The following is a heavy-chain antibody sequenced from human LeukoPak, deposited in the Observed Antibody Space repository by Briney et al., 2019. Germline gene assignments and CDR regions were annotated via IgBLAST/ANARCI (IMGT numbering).Heavy chain of an antibody. CDR1: GDTFGNYD. CDR2: ILPVLGRP. Sequence: SVKVSCKASGDTFGNYDFAWVRLAPGQGLEWMGGILPVLGRPDYAQRFQDRITINADESTSTVSMELCSLRSDDTAVYYCARGGWQTTGWYADHWGQGTLVTVAS. V-gene: IGHV1-69*10. CDR3: ARGGWQTTGWYADH. J-gene: IGHJ5*02. D-gene: IGHD6-19*01.